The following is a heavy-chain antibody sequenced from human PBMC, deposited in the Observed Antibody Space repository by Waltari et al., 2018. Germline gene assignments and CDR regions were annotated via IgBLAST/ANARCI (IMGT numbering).Heavy chain of an antibody. CDR3: ARDRGGVGY. Sequence: QVQLQESGPGLVKPSETLSLTCTVSGGSISSYYWSWNRQPPGKGLEWIGYIYYSGSTNYNPSLKSRVTISVDTSKNQFSLKLSSVTAEDTAVYYCARDRGGVGYWGQGTLVTVSS. D-gene: IGHD3-16*01. CDR1: GGSISSYY. V-gene: IGHV4-59*01. CDR2: IYYSGST. J-gene: IGHJ4*02.